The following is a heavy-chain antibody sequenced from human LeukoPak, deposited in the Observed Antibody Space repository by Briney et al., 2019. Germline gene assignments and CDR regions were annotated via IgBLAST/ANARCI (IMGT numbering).Heavy chain of an antibody. D-gene: IGHD6-19*01. CDR3: AKGSVQWLVHEGYYFDY. CDR2: ISWDGGST. J-gene: IGHJ4*02. CDR1: GFTFDDYT. Sequence: GGSLRLSCAASGFTFDDYTMHWVRQAPGKGLEWVSLISWDGGSTYYADSVKGRFTISRDNSKNSLYLQMNSLRTEDTALYYCAKGSVQWLVHEGYYFDYWGQGTLVTVSS. V-gene: IGHV3-43*01.